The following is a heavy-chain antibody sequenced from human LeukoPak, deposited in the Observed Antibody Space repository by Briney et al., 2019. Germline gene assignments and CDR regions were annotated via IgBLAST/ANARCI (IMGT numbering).Heavy chain of an antibody. CDR1: GGSISSYY. V-gene: IGHV4-4*07. CDR2: MYTSGRT. D-gene: IGHD1-7*01. Sequence: PSETLSPTCTVSGGSISSYYWSWIRQPAGKGLEWIGRMYTSGRTIYNPSLKSRVTMSIDTSKNQFSLKLNSVTAADTAVYYCARDLGSVTGTTNWFDPWGQGTLVTVSS. CDR3: ARDLGSVTGTTNWFDP. J-gene: IGHJ5*02.